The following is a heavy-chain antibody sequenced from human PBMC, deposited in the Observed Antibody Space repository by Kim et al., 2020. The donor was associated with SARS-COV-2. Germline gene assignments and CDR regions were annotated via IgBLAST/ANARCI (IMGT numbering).Heavy chain of an antibody. CDR3: ATFPRFGEPPDY. V-gene: IGHV4-38-2*02. CDR2: IYDSGTT. J-gene: IGHJ4*02. CDR1: GYSISSGYY. Sequence: SETLSLTCTVSGYSISSGYYWGWIRQPPGKGLEWIASIYDSGTTYYNASLRSRVTISIDTSKNQFSVKLNSVTAADTAVYYCATFPRFGEPPDYWGQGTLVTVSS. D-gene: IGHD3-10*01.